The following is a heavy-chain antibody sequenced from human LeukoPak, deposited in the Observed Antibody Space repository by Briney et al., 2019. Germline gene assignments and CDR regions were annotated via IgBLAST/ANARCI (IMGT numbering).Heavy chain of an antibody. D-gene: IGHD5-24*01. V-gene: IGHV4-34*01. CDR3: ARGLGWKVATMGLFFMDV. CDR2: INDGGDT. Sequence: SETLSLTCGVNGGSFGGYDWSWVRQPPGKGLEWIGEINDGGDTNYNPSLKSRVTMSVDTSKNQFSLTVTSVTAADTAVYYCARGLGWKVATMGLFFMDVWGEGTTVTVSS. CDR1: GGSFGGYD. J-gene: IGHJ6*03.